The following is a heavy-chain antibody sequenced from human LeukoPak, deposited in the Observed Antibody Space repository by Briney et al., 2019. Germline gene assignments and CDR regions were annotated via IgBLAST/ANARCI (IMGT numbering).Heavy chain of an antibody. CDR3: ARGSGGVGAALHY. CDR2: LSYKSVI. V-gene: IGHV3-69-1*01. Sequence: GGSLRLSCAASGFSFSDWSMSWIRQAPGKGLESVAYLSYKSVIHYRDSVEGRFTISRDNGKNSLYLQMSSLRAEDTAVYYCARGSGGVGAALHYWGQGTLVTVSS. CDR1: GFSFSDWS. J-gene: IGHJ4*02. D-gene: IGHD1-26*01.